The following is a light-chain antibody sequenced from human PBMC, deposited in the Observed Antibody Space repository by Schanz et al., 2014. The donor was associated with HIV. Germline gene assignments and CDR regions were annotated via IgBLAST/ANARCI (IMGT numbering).Light chain of an antibody. V-gene: IGLV1-47*02. CDR1: RSNIGTNY. J-gene: IGLJ3*02. CDR3: GSYGGSDNMV. CDR2: SNN. Sequence: QSVLTQPPSASGTPGQRVTISCSGSRSNIGTNYVYWYQQLPGTAPKLLIYSNNRRPSGVPDRFSGSKSGTSASLAISGLQADDEADYYCGSYGGSDNMVFGGGTKLTVL.